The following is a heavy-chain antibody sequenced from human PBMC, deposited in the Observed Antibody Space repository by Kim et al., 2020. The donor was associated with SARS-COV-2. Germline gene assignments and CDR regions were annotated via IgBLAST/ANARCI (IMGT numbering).Heavy chain of an antibody. CDR2: ISSSSSYI. CDR1: GFTFSSYS. D-gene: IGHD6-19*01. V-gene: IGHV3-21*01. J-gene: IGHJ6*02. CDR3: ARGTVAGSIMVDYYYYYGMDV. Sequence: GGSLRLSCAASGFTFSSYSMNWVRQAPGKGLEWVSSISSSSSYIYYADSVKGRFTISRDNAKNSLYLQMNSLRAEDTAVYYCARGTVAGSIMVDYYYYYGMDVWGQGTTVTVSS.